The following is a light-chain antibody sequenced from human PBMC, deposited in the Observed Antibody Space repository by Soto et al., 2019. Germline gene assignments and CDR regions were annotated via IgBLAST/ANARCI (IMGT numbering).Light chain of an antibody. CDR1: QSISSY. CDR2: TAS. CDR3: QQSYSNPPT. V-gene: IGKV1-39*01. Sequence: DIQMTPSPSSLSASVGDRVTITCRASQSISSYLNWYQQKPGRAPKLLIYTASSLQSGVPSRFSGSGSGTDFTLTISSLQPEDFASYYCQQSYSNPPTFGQGTKVDIK. J-gene: IGKJ1*01.